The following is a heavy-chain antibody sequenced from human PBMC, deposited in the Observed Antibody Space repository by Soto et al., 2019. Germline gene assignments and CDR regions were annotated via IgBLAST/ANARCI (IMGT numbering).Heavy chain of an antibody. CDR2: ISGGGGST. CDR1: GFTFSNYG. CDR3: AKSSSAAYPLKNWFDP. J-gene: IGHJ5*02. D-gene: IGHD3-22*01. Sequence: GGSLRLSCAASGFTFSNYGRNWVRQATGKGLEWVSGISGGGGSTYYADSVKGRFTISRDNSKNTLYLQMNSPRAEDTAVYYCAKSSSAAYPLKNWFDPWGQGTLVTVSS. V-gene: IGHV3-23*01.